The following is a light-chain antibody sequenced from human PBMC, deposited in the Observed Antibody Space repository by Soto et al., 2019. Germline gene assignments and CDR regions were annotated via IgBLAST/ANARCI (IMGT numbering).Light chain of an antibody. CDR3: QQSYSTLLT. CDR1: QSISSY. Sequence: DIQMTQSPSSLSASVGDRVTITCRASQSISSYLNWYQQKPGKAPKLLIYAASSLQSGVPSRFSGSGSGTDFTLTISSLQPEDFANYYGQQSYSTLLTFGGGTKVEIK. J-gene: IGKJ4*01. CDR2: AAS. V-gene: IGKV1-39*01.